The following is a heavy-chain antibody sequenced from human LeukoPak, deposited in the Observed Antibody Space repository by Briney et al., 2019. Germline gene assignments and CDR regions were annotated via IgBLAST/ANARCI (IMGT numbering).Heavy chain of an antibody. Sequence: ASVKVSCKASTYTFTGYYIHWVRQAPGQGLEWMGWINPNSGAINYAQKFQGRVTMTRDTSINAVYMELSRLRSDDTAVYYCARPGYCSGGSCSDWFYSWGQGTLVTVSS. D-gene: IGHD2-15*01. CDR3: ARPGYCSGGSCSDWFYS. CDR1: TYTFTGYY. V-gene: IGHV1-2*02. J-gene: IGHJ5*01. CDR2: INPNSGAI.